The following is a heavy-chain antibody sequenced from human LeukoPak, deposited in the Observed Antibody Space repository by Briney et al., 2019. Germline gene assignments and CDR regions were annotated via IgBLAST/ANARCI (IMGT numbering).Heavy chain of an antibody. V-gene: IGHV4-31*03. Sequence: PSETLSLTCTVSGGSISSSSYYWGWIRQHPGKGLEWVGYIYYSGSTYYNPSLKSRVTISVDTSKNQFSLKLSSVTAADTAVYYCARGRYSSGSDYWGQGTLVTVSS. J-gene: IGHJ4*02. D-gene: IGHD6-19*01. CDR3: ARGRYSSGSDY. CDR2: IYYSGST. CDR1: GGSISSSSYY.